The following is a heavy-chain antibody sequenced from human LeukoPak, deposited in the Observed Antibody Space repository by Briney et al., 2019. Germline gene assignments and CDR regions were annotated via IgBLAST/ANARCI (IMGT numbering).Heavy chain of an antibody. D-gene: IGHD3-22*01. CDR3: ARSSPSTGIVVVTTGLFEYYFDY. CDR2: INHSGST. V-gene: IGHV4-34*01. CDR1: GGSFCGYY. J-gene: IGHJ4*02. Sequence: SETLSLTCAVYGGSFCGYYWSWIRQPPGKGLEWMAEINHSGSTNYNPSLKSRITISVDSSKNQFSLKLSSVNAADTPVYYCARSSPSTGIVVVTTGLFEYYFDYWGQGTLVTVSS.